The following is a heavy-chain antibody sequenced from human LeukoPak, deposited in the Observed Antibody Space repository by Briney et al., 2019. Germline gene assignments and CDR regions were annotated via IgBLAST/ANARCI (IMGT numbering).Heavy chain of an antibody. J-gene: IGHJ4*02. D-gene: IGHD1-26*01. CDR1: GIAVTGNY. CDR3: AIAQSWDELFDS. Sequence: PGGSLRLSCAASGIAVTGNYMSWVRQPPGKGLEWVSFISINTDTFYADSVRGRFTISRDSSENTLFLQMNSLRDGDSAVYYCAIAQSWDELFDSWGQGTLVTVSS. V-gene: IGHV3-53*01. CDR2: ISINTDT.